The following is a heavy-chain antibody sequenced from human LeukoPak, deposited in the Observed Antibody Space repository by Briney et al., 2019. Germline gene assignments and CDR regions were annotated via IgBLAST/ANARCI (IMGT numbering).Heavy chain of an antibody. CDR1: GYSISSGYY. Sequence: SETLSLTCAVSGYSISSGYYWGWIRQPPGKGLEWIGSIYHSGSTYYNPSLKSRVTISVDTSKNQFSLKLSSVTAADTAAYYCARLVRGVSDYWGQGTLVTVSS. J-gene: IGHJ4*02. V-gene: IGHV4-38-2*01. CDR3: ARLVRGVSDY. CDR2: IYHSGST. D-gene: IGHD3-10*01.